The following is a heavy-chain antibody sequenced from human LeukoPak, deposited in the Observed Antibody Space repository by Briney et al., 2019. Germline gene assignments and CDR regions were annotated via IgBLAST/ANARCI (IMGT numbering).Heavy chain of an antibody. Sequence: ASVKVSCKASGYTFTDYYIHWVRQAPGQGLEWMGWINPNSGGTKYAQKFQGRVIMTRDTSITTPYMDLIRLTSDDTAIYYCARAGSRWVTATPTSPDYYYGMDVWGQGTTVTASS. CDR2: INPNSGGT. CDR1: GYTFTDYY. J-gene: IGHJ6*02. D-gene: IGHD2-21*02. CDR3: ARAGSRWVTATPTSPDYYYGMDV. V-gene: IGHV1-2*02.